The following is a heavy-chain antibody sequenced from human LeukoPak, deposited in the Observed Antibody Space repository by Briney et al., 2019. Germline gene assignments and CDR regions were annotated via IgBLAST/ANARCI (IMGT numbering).Heavy chain of an antibody. CDR2: ISYDGSNK. Sequence: AGGSLRLSCAASGFTFSSYGMHWVRQAPGKGLEWVAVISYDGSNKYYADSVKGRFTISRDNSKNTLYLQMNSLRAEDTAVYYCAKDYAVVRGVIGYFDYWGQGTLVTVSS. CDR1: GFTFSSYG. J-gene: IGHJ4*02. D-gene: IGHD3-10*01. CDR3: AKDYAVVRGVIGYFDY. V-gene: IGHV3-30*18.